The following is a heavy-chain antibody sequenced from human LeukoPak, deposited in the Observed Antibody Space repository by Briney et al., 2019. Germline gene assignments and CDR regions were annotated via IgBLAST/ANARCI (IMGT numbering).Heavy chain of an antibody. J-gene: IGHJ6*03. CDR1: GYTFTSYD. CDR2: MNPNSGNT. D-gene: IGHD6-19*01. CDR3: ARGYYSSGWSRPYYYYYYMDV. V-gene: IGHV1-8*01. Sequence: ASVKVSCKASGYTFTSYDINWVRQATGQGLEWMGWMNPNSGNTGYAQKLHGRVTMTTDTSTSTAYMELRSLRSDDTAVYYCARGYYSSGWSRPYYYYYYMDVWGKGTTVTVSS.